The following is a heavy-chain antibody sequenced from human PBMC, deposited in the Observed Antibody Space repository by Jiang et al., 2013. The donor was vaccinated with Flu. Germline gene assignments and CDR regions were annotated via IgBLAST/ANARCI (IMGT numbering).Heavy chain of an antibody. D-gene: IGHD2-15*01. V-gene: IGHV4-59*02. CDR2: VHDSGST. Sequence: PSETLSLICSVSGDSVTRYYWNWLRQPPGKGLEWIGYVHDSGSTDYNSSLKSRVTISLDKSKKQFSLKLSSVTAADTAVYYCATARAPEVVAYYFDSWGRGTLVTVSS. CDR1: GDSVTRYY. CDR3: ATARAPEVVAYYFDS. J-gene: IGHJ4*02.